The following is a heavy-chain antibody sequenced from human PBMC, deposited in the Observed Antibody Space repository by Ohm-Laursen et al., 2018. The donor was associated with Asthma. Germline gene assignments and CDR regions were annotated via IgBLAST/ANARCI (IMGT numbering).Heavy chain of an antibody. CDR3: IKDLSGTYSFDY. Sequence: SLRLSCTASGFTFSSYTTHWVRQAPGKGLDYVSSMNGNGDTTHYADSVKGRFTISRDNSKNTLYLQMSSLRAEDTAVYHCIKDLSGTYSFDYWGQGALVTVSS. D-gene: IGHD1-26*01. CDR1: GFTFSSYT. CDR2: MNGNGDTT. J-gene: IGHJ4*02. V-gene: IGHV3-64D*08.